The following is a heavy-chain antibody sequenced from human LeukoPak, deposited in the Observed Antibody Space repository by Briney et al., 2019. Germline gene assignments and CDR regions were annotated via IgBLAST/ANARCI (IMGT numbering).Heavy chain of an antibody. V-gene: IGHV4-59*11. CDR3: ARVLQNYYHMDV. Sequence: SETLSLTCTVSGVPINSHYWSWIRQPPGKGLEWIGFIYDSGSANYKSSLKSRVTMTVDTSKNQFSLKVNSVTAADTAVYYCARVLQNYYHMDVWGKGTTVTVSS. J-gene: IGHJ6*03. CDR2: IYDSGSA. CDR1: GVPINSHY. D-gene: IGHD3-3*01.